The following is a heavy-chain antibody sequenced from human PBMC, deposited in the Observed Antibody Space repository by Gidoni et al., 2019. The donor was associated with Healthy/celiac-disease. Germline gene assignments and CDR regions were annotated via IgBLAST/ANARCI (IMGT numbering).Heavy chain of an antibody. V-gene: IGHV4-61*02. J-gene: IGHJ4*02. Sequence: QVQLQESGPGRVKPSQTLSLTCTVSGGAISSGSYYWSWIRQPAGKGLEWIGRIYTSGSTNYNPSLKSRVTISVDTSKNQFSLKLSSVTAADTAVYYCARDRGSSGWYLAIDYWGQGTLVTVSS. CDR2: IYTSGST. CDR1: GGAISSGSYY. D-gene: IGHD6-19*01. CDR3: ARDRGSSGWYLAIDY.